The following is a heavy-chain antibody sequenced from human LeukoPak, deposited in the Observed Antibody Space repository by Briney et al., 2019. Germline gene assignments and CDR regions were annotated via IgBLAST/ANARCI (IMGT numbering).Heavy chain of an antibody. CDR2: ISSSSSYI. CDR3: AKGVRPVVAATYFDY. J-gene: IGHJ4*02. CDR1: GFTFSSYS. D-gene: IGHD2-15*01. Sequence: GGSLRLSCAASGFTFSSYSMNWVRQAPGKGLEWVSSISSSSSYIYYADSVKGRFTISRDNAKKSLYLQMNSLRAEDTAVYYCAKGVRPVVAATYFDYWGQGTLVTVSS. V-gene: IGHV3-21*01.